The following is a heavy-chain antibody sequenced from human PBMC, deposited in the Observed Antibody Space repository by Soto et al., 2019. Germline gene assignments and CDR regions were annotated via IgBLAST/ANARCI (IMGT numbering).Heavy chain of an antibody. CDR3: ARDHLILPAHDFFYGSDV. V-gene: IGHV3-7*03. J-gene: IGHJ6*02. Sequence: DVKLVESGGGLVQPGDSLRLSCEVSGFVFSMYSMSWVRQIPGKGLEWVAKIPQEGVDGHYADSVKGRFSISRDNGKNSLYLQMNNLRAEDTAVYYCARDHLILPAHDFFYGSDVWGRGATVTVSS. CDR1: GFVFSMYS. CDR2: IPQEGVDG. D-gene: IGHD2-21*02.